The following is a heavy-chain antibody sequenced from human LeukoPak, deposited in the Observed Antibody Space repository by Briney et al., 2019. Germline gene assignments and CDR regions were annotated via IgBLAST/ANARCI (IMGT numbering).Heavy chain of an antibody. Sequence: SETLSFTCAVYGGSFSGYYWSWIRQPPGKGLEWIGEINHSGSTNYNPSLKSRVTMSVDTSKNQFSLKLSSVTAADTAVYYCARGRYSSGWYTRSLDYWGQGTLVTVSS. J-gene: IGHJ4*02. CDR3: ARGRYSSGWYTRSLDY. CDR2: INHSGST. CDR1: GGSFSGYY. D-gene: IGHD6-19*01. V-gene: IGHV4-34*01.